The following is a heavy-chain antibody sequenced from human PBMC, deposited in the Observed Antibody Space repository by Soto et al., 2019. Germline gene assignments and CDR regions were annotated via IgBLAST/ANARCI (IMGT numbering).Heavy chain of an antibody. CDR3: GTPPGGGGY. Sequence: EVQLVESGGGLIQPGGSLRLSCAVSGFTVSNNYMSWVRQAPGKGLEGVSVIYSGGYTAYGDSVKGRFTISRDNSKNTLSHQKKRRRPDAPAFYYGGTPPGGGGYWGQGTLVTVSS. CDR1: GFTVSNNY. J-gene: IGHJ4*02. V-gene: IGHV3-53*01. D-gene: IGHD3-10*01. CDR2: IYSGGYT.